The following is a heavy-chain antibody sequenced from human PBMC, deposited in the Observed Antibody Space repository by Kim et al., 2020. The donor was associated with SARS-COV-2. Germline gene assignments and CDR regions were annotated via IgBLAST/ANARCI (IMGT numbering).Heavy chain of an antibody. CDR3: ARARRGGWPDYYYYGLDV. V-gene: IGHV4-34*01. CDR1: GGSFSGYY. Sequence: SETLSLTCVVYGGSFSGYYWSWIRQPPGKGLEWIGEINHSGSTSYNPSLKSRFTISLDTSKNQFSLNLSSGTAADTAVYYCARARRGGWPDYYYYGLDVWGQGTTVTVSS. J-gene: IGHJ6*02. D-gene: IGHD6-19*01. CDR2: INHSGST.